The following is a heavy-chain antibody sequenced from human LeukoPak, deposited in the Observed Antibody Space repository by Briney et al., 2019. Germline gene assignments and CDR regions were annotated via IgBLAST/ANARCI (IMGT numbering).Heavy chain of an antibody. Sequence: SETLSLTCAVYGGSFSGYYWSWIRQSPGKGLEWIGEINHSGSTNYNPSLKSRVTISVDTSKNQFSLKLSSVTAADTAVYYCARAGDYGDYVGYFDYWGQGTLVTVSS. CDR1: GGSFSGYY. J-gene: IGHJ4*02. CDR3: ARAGDYGDYVGYFDY. V-gene: IGHV4-34*01. D-gene: IGHD4-17*01. CDR2: INHSGST.